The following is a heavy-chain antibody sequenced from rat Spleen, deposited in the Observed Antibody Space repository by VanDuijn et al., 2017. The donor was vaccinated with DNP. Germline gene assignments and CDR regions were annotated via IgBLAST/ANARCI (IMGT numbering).Heavy chain of an antibody. V-gene: IGHV5-22*01. CDR1: GFTFSDYY. CDR2: ITYDGGST. CDR3: ARRIWTGYYFDY. Sequence: EVQLVESGGGLVQPGRSLKLSCAASGFTFSDYYMAWVRQAPTKGLEWVAYITYDGGSTYYGDSVKGRFTISRDNAKSTLYLQMNSLRSDDMATYYCARRIWTGYYFDYWGQGTLVTVSS. D-gene: IGHD1-1*01. J-gene: IGHJ3*01.